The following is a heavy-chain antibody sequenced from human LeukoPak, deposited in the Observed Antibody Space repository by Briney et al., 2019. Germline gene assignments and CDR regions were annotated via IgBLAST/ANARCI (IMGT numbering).Heavy chain of an antibody. D-gene: IGHD3-10*01. CDR3: AKDHQRLYYYGSGFVD. CDR1: GFTFSDYG. V-gene: IGHV3-30*18. Sequence: PGGSLRLSCAASGFTFSDYGMYWVRQAPGKGLQWVAAISYDGINKYHVDSVKGRFTISRDNSKNTLYLQMNSLRAEDTALYYCAKDHQRLYYYGSGFVDWGQGTLVTVSS. J-gene: IGHJ4*02. CDR2: ISYDGINK.